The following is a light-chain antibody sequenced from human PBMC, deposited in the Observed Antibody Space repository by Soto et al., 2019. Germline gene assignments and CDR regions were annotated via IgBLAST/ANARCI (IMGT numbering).Light chain of an antibody. CDR1: QSVKSY. V-gene: IGKV3-15*01. Sequence: EKVMTQSPATLSMSPGERATLSCRASQSVKSYLAWYQQKPGQAARLLIYGASTRATGIPARFSGSGSGTEFTLTISSLQSEDFAVYYCQQYTNWPTWTFGQGTKVEIK. CDR3: QQYTNWPTWT. J-gene: IGKJ1*01. CDR2: GAS.